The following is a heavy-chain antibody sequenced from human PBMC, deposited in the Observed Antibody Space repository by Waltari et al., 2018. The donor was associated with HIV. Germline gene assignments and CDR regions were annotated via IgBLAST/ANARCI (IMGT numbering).Heavy chain of an antibody. V-gene: IGHV3-21*02. CDR3: ARGRGYSYGTFDY. J-gene: IGHJ4*02. D-gene: IGHD5-18*01. CDR1: GFTFSSYS. CDR2: ISSSSSYI. Sequence: EVQLVESGGGLVKPGGSLRLSCAASGFTFSSYSMNWVRQAPGKGLEWASSISSSSSYIYYADSVKGRFTISRDNAKNSLYLQMNSLRAEDTAVYYCARGRGYSYGTFDYWGQGTLVTVSS.